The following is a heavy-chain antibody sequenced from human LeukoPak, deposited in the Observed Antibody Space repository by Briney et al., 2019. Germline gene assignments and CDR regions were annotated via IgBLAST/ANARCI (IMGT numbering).Heavy chain of an antibody. Sequence: PSETLSLTCTVSGGSISSYYWSWIRQPPGKGLEWIGYIYYSGSSNYNPSLKSRVTISVDTSKNQFSVKLSSVTAADTAVYYCARGVVAARSWFDPWGQGTLVTVSS. J-gene: IGHJ5*02. CDR1: GGSISSYY. D-gene: IGHD2-15*01. CDR3: ARGVVAARSWFDP. V-gene: IGHV4-59*01. CDR2: IYYSGSS.